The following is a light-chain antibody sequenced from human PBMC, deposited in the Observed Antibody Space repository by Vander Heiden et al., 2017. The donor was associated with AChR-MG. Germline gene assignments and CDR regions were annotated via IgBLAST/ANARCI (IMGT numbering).Light chain of an antibody. CDR2: EDN. CDR3: QSYDDTNHGV. CDR1: GGSIASNY. V-gene: IGLV6-57*03. J-gene: IGLJ2*01. Sequence: NFVLTQPHSVSEYPGKTVTISCTRSGGSIASNYVQWYQQRPGSAPTNVICEDNHRPSGVPDRFSGSIDSSSNSASLIISGLKTEDEADYYCQSYDDTNHGVFGGGTKLTVL.